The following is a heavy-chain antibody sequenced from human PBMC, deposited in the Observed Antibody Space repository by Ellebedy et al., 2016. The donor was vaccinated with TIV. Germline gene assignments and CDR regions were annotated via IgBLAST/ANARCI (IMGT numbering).Heavy chain of an antibody. CDR3: SRGIAAVMY. CDR2: ITGISSYM. D-gene: IGHD6-13*01. CDR1: GFTFSNYS. J-gene: IGHJ4*02. V-gene: IGHV3-21*01. Sequence: PGGSLRLSCAGAGFTFSNYSMNWVRKAPGKGLEWVASITGISSYMFYSDSVKGRFTISRDNAKNSLYLQMNSLRAEDTAVYYCSRGIAAVMYWGQGTLVTVSS.